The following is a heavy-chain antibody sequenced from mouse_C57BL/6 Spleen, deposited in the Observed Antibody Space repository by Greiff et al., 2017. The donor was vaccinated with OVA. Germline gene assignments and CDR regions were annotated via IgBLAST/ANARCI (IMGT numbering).Heavy chain of an antibody. CDR3: ARFHRDSGY. CDR1: GYTFTSYW. Sequence: QVQLQQPGAELVKPGASVKLSCKASGYTFTSYWMHWVKQRPGQGLEWIGMIHPNSGSTNYNEKFKSKATLTVDKSSSTAYMQLRSLTSGDSAVYYCARFHRDSGYWGQGATLTIAS. CDR2: IHPNSGST. V-gene: IGHV1-64*01. J-gene: IGHJ2*01. D-gene: IGHD4-1*01.